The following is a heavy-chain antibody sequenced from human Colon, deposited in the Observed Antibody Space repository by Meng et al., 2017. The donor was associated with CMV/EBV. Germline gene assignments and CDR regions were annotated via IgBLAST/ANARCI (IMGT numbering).Heavy chain of an antibody. J-gene: IGHJ4*02. V-gene: IGHV3-30-3*01. Sequence: SCAASGFNFNYHTIHWVRQAPGKGLEWLSLISYDGTTKYYADSVKGRFTISRDNSENTAYLQMDGLRRDDTATYYCARENIPVAGTSFDYWGPGARVTVSS. CDR2: ISYDGTTK. CDR3: ARENIPVAGTSFDY. D-gene: IGHD6-19*01. CDR1: GFNFNYHT.